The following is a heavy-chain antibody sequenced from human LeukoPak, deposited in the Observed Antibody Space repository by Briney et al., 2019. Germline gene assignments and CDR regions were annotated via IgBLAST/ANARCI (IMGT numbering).Heavy chain of an antibody. V-gene: IGHV3-23*01. J-gene: IGHJ4*02. CDR3: AKGLKGCSGSSCYYFFDF. CDR1: GFTFSNYA. CDR2: ITGSGGDA. D-gene: IGHD2-15*01. Sequence: PGGSLRLSCAASGFTFSNYAMNWVRQAPGKGLEWVSSITGSGGDAYYADSVKGRFTISRDNSKNTLDLQMNSLRAEDTAVYYCAKGLKGCSGSSCYYFFDFSGQGALITASS.